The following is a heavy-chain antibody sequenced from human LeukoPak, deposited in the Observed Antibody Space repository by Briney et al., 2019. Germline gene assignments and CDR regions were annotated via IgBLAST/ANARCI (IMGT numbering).Heavy chain of an antibody. D-gene: IGHD2-2*02. CDR1: GFTFSTYS. CDR3: ARGGGYCSSTSCYTFGY. CDR2: ISSSSSTI. V-gene: IGHV3-48*01. J-gene: IGHJ4*02. Sequence: GGSLRLSCAASGFTFSTYSINWVRQAPGKGLEWVSYISSSSSTIYYADSVKGRFTISRDNAKNSLYLQMNSLRAEDTAVYYCARGGGYCSSTSCYTFGYWGQGTLVTVSS.